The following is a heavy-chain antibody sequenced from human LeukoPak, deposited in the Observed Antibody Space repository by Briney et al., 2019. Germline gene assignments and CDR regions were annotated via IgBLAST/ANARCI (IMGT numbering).Heavy chain of an antibody. V-gene: IGHV1-18*01. J-gene: IGHJ5*02. CDR3: ARDWWPVPAAPQGWFDP. CDR2: ISAYNGST. D-gene: IGHD2-2*01. Sequence: ASVKVSCKASGYTFKSYGINWVRQAPGQGPERMGWISAYNGSTSYSQRHQGRVTLTTDTSASTAYMEMRSLRSDDTAVYYCARDWWPVPAAPQGWFDPWGQGTLVIVSS. CDR1: GYTFKSYG.